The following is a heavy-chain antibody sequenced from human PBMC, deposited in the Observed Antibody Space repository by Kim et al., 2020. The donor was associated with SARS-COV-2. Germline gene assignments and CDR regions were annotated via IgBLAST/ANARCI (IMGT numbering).Heavy chain of an antibody. CDR2: ISYDGSNK. Sequence: GGSLRLSCAASGFTFSSYGMHWVRQAPGKGLEWVAVISYDGSNKYYADSVKGRFTISRDNSKNTLYLQMNILRAEDTAVYYCAKESGSGSYYAWTYYYYGRDVWGQGTTVTVSS. CDR1: GFTFSSYG. D-gene: IGHD3-10*01. CDR3: AKESGSGSYYAWTYYYYGRDV. V-gene: IGHV3-30*18. J-gene: IGHJ6*02.